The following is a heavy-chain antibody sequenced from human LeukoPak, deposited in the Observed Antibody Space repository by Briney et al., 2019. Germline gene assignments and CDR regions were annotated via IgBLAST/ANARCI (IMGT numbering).Heavy chain of an antibody. J-gene: IGHJ3*02. V-gene: IGHV3-23*01. CDR3: ARLLSFAFDI. D-gene: IGHD2-15*01. CDR1: GFTCSTYV. CDR2: ILHNGDST. Sequence: GGSLRLSCAASGFTCSTYVMSWVRQAPGKGLEWLSLILHNGDSTYYADSVKGRFTISRDNSKNTLYLQMNSLRAEDTAVYYCARLLSFAFDIWGQGTMVTVSS.